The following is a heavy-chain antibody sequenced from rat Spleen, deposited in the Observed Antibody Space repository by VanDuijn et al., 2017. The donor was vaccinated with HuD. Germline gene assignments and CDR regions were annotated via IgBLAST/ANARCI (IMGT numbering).Heavy chain of an antibody. D-gene: IGHD1-6*01. CDR1: GLSFSNYD. Sequence: EVQLVESDGGLVRPGRSLKLSCAASGLSFSNYDMAWVRQAPTKGLEWVATISYDGSSTYYRDSVKGRFTISRDNAKNTLYLQMDSLRSEDTATYYCARGGFFRFWGQGVMVTVSS. CDR3: ARGGFFRF. J-gene: IGHJ2*01. V-gene: IGHV5-29*01. CDR2: ISYDGSST.